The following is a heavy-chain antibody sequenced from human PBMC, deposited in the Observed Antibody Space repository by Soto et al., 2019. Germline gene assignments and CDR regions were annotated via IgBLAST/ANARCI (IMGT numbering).Heavy chain of an antibody. CDR1: GFTFSSYG. V-gene: IGHV3-33*01. J-gene: IGHJ5*02. D-gene: IGHD6-13*01. Sequence: PGGSLRLACAASGFTFSSYGMHWVRQAPGKGLEWVAVIWYDGSNKYYADSVKGRFTISRDNSKNTLYLQMNSLRAEDTAVYYCARDRGNYSSSWSLLNWFDPWGQGTLVTVSS. CDR3: ARDRGNYSSSWSLLNWFDP. CDR2: IWYDGSNK.